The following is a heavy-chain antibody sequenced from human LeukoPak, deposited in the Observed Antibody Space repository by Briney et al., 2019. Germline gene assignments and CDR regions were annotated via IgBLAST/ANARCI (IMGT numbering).Heavy chain of an antibody. CDR2: SGNKANSYTT. CDR3: ARSGRGYYDSSGLFDY. D-gene: IGHD3-22*01. V-gene: IGHV3-72*01. Sequence: GGSLRLSCAASGFTFSDHYMDWVRQAPGKGLEWVGRSGNKANSYTTEYAASVKGRFTIPRDDSKNSLYLQMNSLKTEDTAVYYCARSGRGYYDSSGLFDYWGQGTLVTVSS. J-gene: IGHJ4*02. CDR1: GFTFSDHY.